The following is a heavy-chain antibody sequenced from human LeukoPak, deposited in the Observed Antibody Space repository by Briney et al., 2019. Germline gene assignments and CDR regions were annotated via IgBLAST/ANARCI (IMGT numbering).Heavy chain of an antibody. CDR3: ARDYYDSSGSRGFDY. Sequence: PSETLSLTCAVSGGSISSSNWWSWVRQPPGKGLEWIGEIYHSGSTNYNPSLKSRVTISVDKSKNQFSLKLSSVTAADTAVYYCARDYYDSSGSRGFDYWGQGTLVTVSS. D-gene: IGHD3-22*01. CDR2: IYHSGST. V-gene: IGHV4-4*02. CDR1: GGSISSSNW. J-gene: IGHJ4*02.